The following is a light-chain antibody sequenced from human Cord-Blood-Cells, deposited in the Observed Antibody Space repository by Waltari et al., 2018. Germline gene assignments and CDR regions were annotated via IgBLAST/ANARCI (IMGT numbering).Light chain of an antibody. CDR3: CSYAGSSTPVV. Sequence: QSALTQPASASGSPGQSITISCTGTSIAGGSYNLLSRYQQHPGKAPKLMIYEGSKRPSGVSNRFSGSKSGNTASLTISGLQAEDEADYYCCSYAGSSTPVVFGGGTKLTVL. J-gene: IGLJ2*01. CDR2: EGS. V-gene: IGLV2-23*01. CDR1: SIAGGSYNL.